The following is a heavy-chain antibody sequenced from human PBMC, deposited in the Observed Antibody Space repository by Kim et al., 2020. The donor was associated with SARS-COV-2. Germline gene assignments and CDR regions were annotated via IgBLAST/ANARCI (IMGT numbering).Heavy chain of an antibody. D-gene: IGHD1-26*01. V-gene: IGHV3-30*04. CDR1: GITVSNFA. Sequence: GGSLRLSCAVSGITVSNFAFHWVRQAPGKGLEWMAIISYDGRNTDHADAVKGRFTVSRDNSKNTLFLQMNALKLEDTALYFCARDLALYRGLSYVDSSWGQGTMVTASS. CDR2: ISYDGRNT. J-gene: IGHJ4*02. CDR3: ARDLALYRGLSYVDSS.